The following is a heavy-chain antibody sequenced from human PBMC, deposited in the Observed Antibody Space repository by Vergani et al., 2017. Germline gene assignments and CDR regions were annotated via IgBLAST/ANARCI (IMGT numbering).Heavy chain of an antibody. V-gene: IGHV4-59*01. Sequence: QVQLQESGPGLVKPSATLSLTCTVSGGSISSYYWSWIRQPPGKGLEWIGYIYYSGSTNYNPSLKSRVTISVDTSKNQFSLKLSSVTAADTAVYYCAREGYSSSSFDYWGQGTLVTVSS. CDR1: GGSISSYY. CDR3: AREGYSSSSFDY. J-gene: IGHJ4*02. D-gene: IGHD6-6*01. CDR2: IYYSGST.